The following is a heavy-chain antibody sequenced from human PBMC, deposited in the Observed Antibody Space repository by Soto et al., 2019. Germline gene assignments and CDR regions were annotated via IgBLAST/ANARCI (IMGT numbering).Heavy chain of an antibody. Sequence: GASLRLSCAASGFTVSSYYMTWVRQAPGKGLEWVSVIYSGGTPYYADSVKGRFTISRDNSKNTLYLQMNSLRAEDTAVYYCARWSGIYYFYMDVWGKGTTVTVSS. D-gene: IGHD2-15*01. J-gene: IGHJ6*03. CDR1: GFTVSSYY. V-gene: IGHV3-66*01. CDR3: ARWSGIYYFYMDV. CDR2: IYSGGTP.